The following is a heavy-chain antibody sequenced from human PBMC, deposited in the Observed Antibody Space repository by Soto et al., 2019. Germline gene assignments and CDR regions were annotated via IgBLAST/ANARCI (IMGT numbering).Heavy chain of an antibody. Sequence: ASLKVYCNSSGATFTSYGIICVRHAPGQGLELIGWISAYNGNTNYAQKLQGRVTMTTDTSTSTACMELRSLRSDDTAVYYCARNVKVGWFDPWGQGTLVTVSS. CDR1: GATFTSYG. J-gene: IGHJ5*02. V-gene: IGHV1-18*01. D-gene: IGHD2-15*01. CDR2: ISAYNGNT. CDR3: ARNVKVGWFDP.